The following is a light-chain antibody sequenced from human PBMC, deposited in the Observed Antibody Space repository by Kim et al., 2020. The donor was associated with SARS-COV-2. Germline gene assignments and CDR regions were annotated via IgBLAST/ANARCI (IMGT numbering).Light chain of an antibody. CDR2: QYI. J-gene: IGLJ2*01. Sequence: SVSPGQTATITCSGDNLGGRYVSWYQQRPGQTPVLVIYQYIERPSGIPDRFSGSNSGNTATLTISGTQAMDEADYYCQAWDNNAAIFGGGTQLTVL. V-gene: IGLV3-1*01. CDR1: NLGGRY. CDR3: QAWDNNAAI.